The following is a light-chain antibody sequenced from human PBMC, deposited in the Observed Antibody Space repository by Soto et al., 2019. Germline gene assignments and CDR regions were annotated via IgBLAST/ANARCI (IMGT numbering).Light chain of an antibody. CDR3: QKYNGAPRT. Sequence: DLQMTQSPSSLSASVGDRVTITCRASQGISNHVAWYQQKPGKVPKLLIYGASTLQSGVPSRFSGSGSGTDFTLTISSLQPEDFATYYCQKYNGAPRTFGQWTKVEFK. V-gene: IGKV1-27*01. CDR1: QGISNH. CDR2: GAS. J-gene: IGKJ1*01.